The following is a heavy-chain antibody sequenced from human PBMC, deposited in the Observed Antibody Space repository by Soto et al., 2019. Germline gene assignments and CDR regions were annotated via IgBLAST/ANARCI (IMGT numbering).Heavy chain of an antibody. J-gene: IGHJ5*02. D-gene: IGHD3-16*01. CDR2: IYYSGST. CDR1: GGSISSSSYY. CDR3: ARLRRFWFDP. V-gene: IGHV4-39*01. Sequence: SETLSLTCTVSGGSISSSSYYWGWIRQPPGKGLEWIGSIYYSGSTYYNPSLKSRVTISVDTSKNQFSLELSSVTAADTAVYYCARLRRFWFDPWGQGTLVTSPQ.